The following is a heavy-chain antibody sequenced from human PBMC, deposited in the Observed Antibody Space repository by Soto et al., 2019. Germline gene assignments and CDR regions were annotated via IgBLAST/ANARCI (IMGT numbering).Heavy chain of an antibody. CDR1: GYTFTGYY. V-gene: IGHV1-2*02. D-gene: IGHD2-15*01. J-gene: IGHJ5*02. Sequence: QVQLVQSGAEVKKPGASVKVSCKASGYTFTGYYIHWVRQAPGQGLEWMGWINPNSGDTNLAQKFQGRVTMTRDTSISTTYMELSRLASDATAAYFCARGIVVRGQGWFDPWGQGPLVTVSS. CDR2: INPNSGDT. CDR3: ARGIVVRGQGWFDP.